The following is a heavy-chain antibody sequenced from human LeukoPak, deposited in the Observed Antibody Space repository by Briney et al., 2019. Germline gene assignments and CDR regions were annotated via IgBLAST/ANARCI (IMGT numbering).Heavy chain of an antibody. J-gene: IGHJ6*02. D-gene: IGHD2-21*01. CDR1: GYTFTSYG. CDR2: ISAYNGNT. V-gene: IGHV1-18*01. CDR3: ARDGRLVVRYYYYYGMDV. Sequence: ASVKVSCKASGYTFTSYGISWVRQAPGQGLEGMGWISAYNGNTNYAQKLQGRVTMTTDTSTSTAYMELRSLRSDDTAVYYCARDGRLVVRYYYYYGMDVWGQGTTVTVSS.